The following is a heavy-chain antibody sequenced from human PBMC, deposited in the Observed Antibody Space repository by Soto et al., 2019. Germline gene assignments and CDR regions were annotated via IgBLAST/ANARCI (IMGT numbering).Heavy chain of an antibody. CDR3: ARDRSVGSSGYQRDYYYYYGMDV. D-gene: IGHD3-22*01. J-gene: IGHJ6*02. CDR1: GGSVSSGSYY. Sequence: SETLSLTCTVSGGSVSSGSYYWSWIRQPPGKGLEWIGYIYYSGSTNYNPSLKSRVTISVDTSKNQFSLKLSSVTAVDTAVYYCARDRSVGSSGYQRDYYYYYGMDVWGQGTTVTVSS. V-gene: IGHV4-61*01. CDR2: IYYSGST.